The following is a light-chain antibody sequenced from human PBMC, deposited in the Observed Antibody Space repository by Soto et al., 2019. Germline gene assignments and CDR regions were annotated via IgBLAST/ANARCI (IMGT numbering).Light chain of an antibody. V-gene: IGLV1-51*01. J-gene: IGLJ1*01. CDR1: SSNIGGNS. Sequence: QSALTQPPSASAAPGQKVTISCSGSSSNIGGNSVSWYQQLPGTAPKLLIYDDDKRPSGIPDRFSGSKSGTSATLGITGFQTGDEADYYCGSWDSSLSAYVFATGTRSPS. CDR2: DDD. CDR3: GSWDSSLSAYV.